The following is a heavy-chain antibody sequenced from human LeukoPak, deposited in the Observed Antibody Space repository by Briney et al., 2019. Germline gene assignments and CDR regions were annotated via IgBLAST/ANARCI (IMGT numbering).Heavy chain of an antibody. D-gene: IGHD6-13*01. CDR1: GFTFSSYA. V-gene: IGHV3-7*04. Sequence: GGSLRLSCAASGFTFSSYAMHWVRQAPGKGLEWVANIKQDGSEKYYVDSVKGRFTISRDNAKNSLYLQMNSLRAEDTAMYYCATEELVAAGTVLDYWGQGTLVTVSS. CDR2: IKQDGSEK. CDR3: ATEELVAAGTVLDY. J-gene: IGHJ4*02.